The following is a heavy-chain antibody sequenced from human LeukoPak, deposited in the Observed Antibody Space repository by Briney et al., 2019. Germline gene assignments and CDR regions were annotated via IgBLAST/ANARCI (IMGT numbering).Heavy chain of an antibody. CDR3: AREWGYYGMDV. J-gene: IGHJ6*02. CDR2: ISYDGSNK. V-gene: IGHV3-30*03. D-gene: IGHD3-16*01. CDR1: GFTFSSYG. Sequence: GGSLRLSCAASGFTFSSYGMHWVRQAPGKGLEWVAVISYDGSNKYYADSVKGRFTISRDNSKNTLYLQMNSLRAEDTAVYYCAREWGYYGMDVWGQGTTVTVSS.